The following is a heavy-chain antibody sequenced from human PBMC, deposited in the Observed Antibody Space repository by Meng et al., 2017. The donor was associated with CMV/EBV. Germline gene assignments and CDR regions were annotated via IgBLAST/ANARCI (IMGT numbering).Heavy chain of an antibody. D-gene: IGHD3-3*01. CDR3: ARANLYYDFWSGKRLYYYGMDV. J-gene: IGHJ6*02. V-gene: IGHV4-34*01. CDR1: GGSFSGYY. Sequence: GSLRLSCAVYGGSFSGYYWSWIRQPPGKGLEWMGEINHSGSTNYNPSLKSRVTISVDTSKNQFSLKLSSVTAADTAVYYCARANLYYDFWSGKRLYYYGMDVWGQGTTVTVSS. CDR2: INHSGST.